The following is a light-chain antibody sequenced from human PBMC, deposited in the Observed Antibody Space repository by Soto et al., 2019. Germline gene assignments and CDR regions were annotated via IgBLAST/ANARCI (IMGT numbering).Light chain of an antibody. J-gene: IGLJ2*01. V-gene: IGLV3-1*01. CDR1: KLGDKY. CDR3: QAWDSSTLV. CDR2: QDS. Sequence: SYELTQPLSVSVSPGQTASITCSGDKLGDKYACWYQQKPGQSPVLVIYQDSKRPSAIPERFSGSNSGNTATLTISGTQAMDEADYYCQAWDSSTLVFGGGTKLTVL.